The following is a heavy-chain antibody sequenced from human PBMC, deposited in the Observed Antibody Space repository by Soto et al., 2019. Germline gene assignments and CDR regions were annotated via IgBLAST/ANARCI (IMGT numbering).Heavy chain of an antibody. D-gene: IGHD2-2*01. J-gene: IGHJ2*01. CDR1: GFTFSSYA. CDR3: ASSGGYCSSTSCHTLSGYFDL. Sequence: GGSLRLSCAASGFTFSSYAMSWVRQAPGKGLEWVSAISGSGGSTYYADSVKGRFTISRDNSKNTLYLQMNSLRSEDTAVYYCASSGGYCSSTSCHTLSGYFDLWGRGTLVTVSS. V-gene: IGHV3-23*01. CDR2: ISGSGGST.